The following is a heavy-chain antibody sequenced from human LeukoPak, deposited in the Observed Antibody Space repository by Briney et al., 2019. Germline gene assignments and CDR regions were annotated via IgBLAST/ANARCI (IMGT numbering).Heavy chain of an antibody. CDR2: IYYSGSA. CDR3: ARSYGSGNYFDY. Sequence: SETLSLACTVSGGSISTYYWSWIRQPPGKGLEWIGYIYYSGSANYNPSLKSRVTISVDTSKNQFSLKLSSVTAADTAVYYCARSYGSGNYFDYWGQGTLVTVSS. CDR1: GGSISTYY. D-gene: IGHD3-10*01. J-gene: IGHJ4*02. V-gene: IGHV4-59*01.